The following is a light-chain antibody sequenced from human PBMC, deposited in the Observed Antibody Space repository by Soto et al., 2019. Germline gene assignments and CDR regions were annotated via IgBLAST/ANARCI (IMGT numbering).Light chain of an antibody. V-gene: IGKV3-20*01. CDR3: QQYCSSPPWT. J-gene: IGKJ1*01. Sequence: EIVLTLSPGTLSLTPGERATLSCRASQSVSSSYLAWYQQRPSQAPRLLIYDASNRATGIPVRFSGSGSGTDFTLTISRLEPEDFAVYYCQQYCSSPPWTFGQGTKVDI. CDR2: DAS. CDR1: QSVSSSY.